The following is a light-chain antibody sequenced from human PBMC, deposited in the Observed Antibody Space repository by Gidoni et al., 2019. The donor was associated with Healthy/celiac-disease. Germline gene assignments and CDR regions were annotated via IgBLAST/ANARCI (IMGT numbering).Light chain of an antibody. V-gene: IGKV1-39*01. CDR1: QSISSY. CDR3: QQNYSTPGT. CDR2: AAS. J-gene: IGKJ4*01. Sequence: IQLTQSPTSLSSSVGDRATITCRASQSISSYLNWYQQKPGKAPKLLIYAASSLQSGVPSRFSGSGAGTDFTLTISSLQPEDFATYYCQQNYSTPGTFXGXTKVEIK.